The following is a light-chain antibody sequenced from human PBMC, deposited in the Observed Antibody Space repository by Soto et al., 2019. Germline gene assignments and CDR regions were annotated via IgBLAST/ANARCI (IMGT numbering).Light chain of an antibody. Sequence: QPVLTQSPSASASLGASVKLTCTLSSGHSSYAIAWHQQQPEKGPRYLMKLNSDGSHSKGDGIPDRFSGSSSGAERYLTISSLQSEDVADYYCQTWGSGIPWVFGGGTKRTVL. J-gene: IGLJ3*02. V-gene: IGLV4-69*01. CDR2: LNSDGSH. CDR3: QTWGSGIPWV. CDR1: SGHSSYA.